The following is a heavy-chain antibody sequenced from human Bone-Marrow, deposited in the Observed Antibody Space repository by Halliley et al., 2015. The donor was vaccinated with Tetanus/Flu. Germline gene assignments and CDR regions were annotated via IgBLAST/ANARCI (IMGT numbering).Heavy chain of an antibody. D-gene: IGHD6-25*01. CDR3: ARDTLAATQYGMDV. Sequence: WVRRAPGQGLERMGWISGYNGNTDYTQKFQGRVTMITDTSTSTAYMELRSLRSDDTAVYYCARDTLAATQYGMDVWGQGP. J-gene: IGHJ6*02. CDR2: ISGYNGNT. V-gene: IGHV1-18*01.